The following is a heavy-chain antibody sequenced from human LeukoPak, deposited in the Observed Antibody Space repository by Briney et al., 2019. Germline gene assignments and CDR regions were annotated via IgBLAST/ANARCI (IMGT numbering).Heavy chain of an antibody. J-gene: IGHJ1*01. CDR3: ARVVQSTDSSGFYLPEYFQH. V-gene: IGHV4-38-2*02. Sequence: SETLSLTCTVSGYSISTGYYWDWIRQPPGKGLEWIGSIYHSGSTYYNPSLKSRVTISVDTSKNQFSLKLRSVTAADTAVYYCARVVQSTDSSGFYLPEYFQHWGQGTLVTVSS. CDR1: GYSISTGYY. D-gene: IGHD3-22*01. CDR2: IYHSGST.